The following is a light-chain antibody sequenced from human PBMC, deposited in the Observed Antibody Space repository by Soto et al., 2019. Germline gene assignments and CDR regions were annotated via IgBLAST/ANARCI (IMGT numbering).Light chain of an antibody. CDR2: GAS. CDR1: QSVSNNY. J-gene: IGKJ1*01. CDR3: QQYISSPLT. V-gene: IGKV3-20*01. Sequence: EIVLTQSPGTLSLSPGERATLSCRASQSVSNNYLAWYQQKPGQAPRLVIYGASSRGTGIPDRFSASGSGTDFTLNISRLEPEDFAVYYCQQYISSPLTFGQGTKVEIK.